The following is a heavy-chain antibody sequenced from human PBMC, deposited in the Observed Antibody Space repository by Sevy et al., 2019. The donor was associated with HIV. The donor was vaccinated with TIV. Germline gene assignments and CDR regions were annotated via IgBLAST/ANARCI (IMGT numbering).Heavy chain of an antibody. CDR3: AGGDTPMITDLDY. J-gene: IGHJ4*02. V-gene: IGHV3-23*01. CDR1: GLSFTSNG. D-gene: IGHD3-16*01. CDR2: ITSGGAT. Sequence: GGSLRLSCAASGLSFTSNGMSWVRQAPGKGLEWVAGITSGGATYYADSVKGRFTVSRDNSKNTQYLQLNNLRADDTAVFYCAGGDTPMITDLDYWGQGTLVTVSS.